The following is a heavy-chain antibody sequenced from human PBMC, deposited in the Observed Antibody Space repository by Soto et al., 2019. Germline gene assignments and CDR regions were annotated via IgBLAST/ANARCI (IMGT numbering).Heavy chain of an antibody. J-gene: IGHJ6*02. V-gene: IGHV5-10-1*01. D-gene: IGHD3-3*01. CDR2: IDPSDSYT. Sequence: GESLKISCKGSGYSFTSYWISWVRQMPGKGLEWMGRIDPSDSYTNYSPSFQGHVTISADKSISTAYLQWSSLKASDTAMYYGARRYDFWSGYSQPNYYYYYGMDVWGQGTTVTVSS. CDR1: GYSFTSYW. CDR3: ARRYDFWSGYSQPNYYYYYGMDV.